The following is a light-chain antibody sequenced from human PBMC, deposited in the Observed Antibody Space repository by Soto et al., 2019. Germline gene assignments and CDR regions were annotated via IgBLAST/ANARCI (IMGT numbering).Light chain of an antibody. CDR3: HQYNGWPRT. CDR1: QNISLS. V-gene: IGKV3-15*01. J-gene: IGKJ1*01. CDR2: GTS. Sequence: ETVLTQSPATLSLSPCEIATLSCIASQNISLSLAWYQQKPGQGPSLLIYGTSTRAGGVPARFSGGGSGTEFTLTITSLQSEDFAVYYCHQYNGWPRTFGQGTKVDIK.